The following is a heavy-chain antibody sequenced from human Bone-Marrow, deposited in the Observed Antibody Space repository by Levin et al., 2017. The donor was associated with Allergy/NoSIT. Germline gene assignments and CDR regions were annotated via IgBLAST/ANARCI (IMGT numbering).Heavy chain of an antibody. CDR1: GGSISTNIYY. Sequence: SETLSLTCSVSGGSISTNIYYWGWIRQPPGKGLEWIGSIYYSGGTYYNPSLKSRVTISVDTSKNHFSLKLTSVTAADTAVYYCAREGARSSSWHYSWGQGTLVTVSS. D-gene: IGHD6-13*01. V-gene: IGHV4-39*02. J-gene: IGHJ4*02. CDR3: AREGARSSSWHYS. CDR2: IYYSGGT.